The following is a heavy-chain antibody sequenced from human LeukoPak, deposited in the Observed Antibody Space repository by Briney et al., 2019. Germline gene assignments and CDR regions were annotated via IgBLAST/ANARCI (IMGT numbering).Heavy chain of an antibody. J-gene: IGHJ5*02. CDR3: AREPNLRYFDWLSNNWFDP. Sequence: SQTLSLTCAISGDSVSSNSAAWNWIRQSPSRGLEWLGRTYYRSKWYNDYAVSVKSRISINPDTPKNQFSLQLNSVTPEDTAVYYCAREPNLRYFDWLSNNWFDPWGQGTLVIVSS. CDR2: TYYRSKWYN. CDR1: GDSVSSNSAA. D-gene: IGHD3-9*01. V-gene: IGHV6-1*01.